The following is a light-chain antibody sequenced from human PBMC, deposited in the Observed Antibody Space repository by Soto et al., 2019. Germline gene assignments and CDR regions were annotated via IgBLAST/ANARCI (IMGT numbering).Light chain of an antibody. CDR3: QQANSFPIT. J-gene: IGKJ5*01. V-gene: IGKV1-12*01. Sequence: DIQMTQSPSSVSASVGDRVTITCRASQGINNWLAWYQQKPGKAPTLLSYVASNLQSGVPSRFSGSGSGTDFTLTISSLQPEDFATYYCQQANSFPITFGQGTRLEIK. CDR2: VAS. CDR1: QGINNW.